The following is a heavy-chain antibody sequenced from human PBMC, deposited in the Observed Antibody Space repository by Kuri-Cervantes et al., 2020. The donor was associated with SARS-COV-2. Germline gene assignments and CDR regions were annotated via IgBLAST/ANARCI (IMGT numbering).Heavy chain of an antibody. Sequence: SETLSLTCTASGGSISSGSYYWSWIRQPAGKGLEWIGYIYTSGGTNYNPSLKSRVTISVDTSKNQFSLKLSSVTAADTAVYYCARWNYDFWSGYYYPLIDYWGQGTLVTVSS. CDR3: ARWNYDFWSGYYYPLIDY. CDR2: IYTSGGT. V-gene: IGHV4-61*09. D-gene: IGHD3-3*01. J-gene: IGHJ4*02. CDR1: GGSISSGSYY.